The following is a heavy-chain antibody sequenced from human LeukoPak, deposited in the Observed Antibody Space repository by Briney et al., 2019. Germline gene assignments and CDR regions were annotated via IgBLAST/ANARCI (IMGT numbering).Heavy chain of an antibody. D-gene: IGHD2-2*01. V-gene: IGHV1-2*02. CDR2: INPNSGGT. CDR1: GYTFTGYY. CDR3: ARLRGYCSSTSCHWYFDL. Sequence: GASVKVSCKASGYTFTGYYMHWVRQAPGQGLEWMGWINPNSGGTNYAQKFQGRVTMTRDTSISTAYMELSRLRSDDTAVYYCARLRGYCSSTSCHWYFDLWGRGTLVTLSS. J-gene: IGHJ2*01.